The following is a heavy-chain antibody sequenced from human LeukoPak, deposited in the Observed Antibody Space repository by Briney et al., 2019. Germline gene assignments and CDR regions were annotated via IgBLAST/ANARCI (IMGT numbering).Heavy chain of an antibody. D-gene: IGHD3-10*01. J-gene: IGHJ6*03. CDR1: DGSFSGYY. CDR2: INHSGST. Sequence: SETLSLTCGVSDGSFSGYYWSWIRQPPGKGLEWIGEINHSGSTNYNPSLKSRVTISVDTSKNQFSLKLSSVTAADTAVYYCARTTMVRGTYYMDVWGKGTTVTISS. V-gene: IGHV4-34*01. CDR3: ARTTMVRGTYYMDV.